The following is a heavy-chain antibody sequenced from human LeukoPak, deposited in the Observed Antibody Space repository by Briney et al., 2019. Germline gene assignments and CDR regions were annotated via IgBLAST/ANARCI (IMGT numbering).Heavy chain of an antibody. D-gene: IGHD1-1*01. CDR2: ISAYNGNT. V-gene: IGHV1-18*01. Sequence: ASVKVSCKSSGYTFTSYGISWVRQAPGPGIEWMGWISAYNGNTNYAQKLQGRVTMTTDTSTSTAYMELRSLRSDDTAVYYCARQLGLIGDAFDIWGQGTMVTVSS. CDR3: ARQLGLIGDAFDI. J-gene: IGHJ3*02. CDR1: GYTFTSYG.